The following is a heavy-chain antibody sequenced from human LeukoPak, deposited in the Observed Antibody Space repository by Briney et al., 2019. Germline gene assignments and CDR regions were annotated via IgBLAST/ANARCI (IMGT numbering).Heavy chain of an antibody. Sequence: GGSLRLSCAASGFTFSSYEMNWVRQAPGKGMEWVSYISSSGSTIYYADSVKGRFTISRDNAKNSLYLQMNSLRAEDTAVYYCARRYCSSTSCLFDYWGQGTLVIVSS. D-gene: IGHD2-2*01. J-gene: IGHJ4*02. CDR3: ARRYCSSTSCLFDY. CDR2: ISSSGSTI. V-gene: IGHV3-48*03. CDR1: GFTFSSYE.